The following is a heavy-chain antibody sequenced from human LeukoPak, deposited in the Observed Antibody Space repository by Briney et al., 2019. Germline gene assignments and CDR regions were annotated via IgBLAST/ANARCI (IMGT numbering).Heavy chain of an antibody. V-gene: IGHV4-39*01. Sequence: SETLSLTCTVSGGSISSSSYYWGWIRQPPGKGLEWIGSIYYSGSTYYNPSLKSRVTISVDTSKNQFSLTLRSVTAADTAVYYCARRCSGGSCYDAFDIWGQGTMVTVSS. D-gene: IGHD2-15*01. CDR2: IYYSGST. CDR1: GGSISSSSYY. J-gene: IGHJ3*02. CDR3: ARRCSGGSCYDAFDI.